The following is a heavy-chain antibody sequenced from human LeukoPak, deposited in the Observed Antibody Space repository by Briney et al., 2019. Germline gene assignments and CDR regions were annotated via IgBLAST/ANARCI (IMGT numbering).Heavy chain of an antibody. CDR2: ISYEGGTQ. D-gene: IGHD3-10*01. J-gene: IGHJ5*02. CDR3: AKEGTPQVSTWYDL. V-gene: IGHV3-30*18. Sequence: PGGSLRLSCAASGFTFSTYNMNWVRQAPGKGLEWVAVISYEGGTQHYADSVKGRFIITRDNPRNTLYLQMNILRTEDTAVYYCAKEGTPQVSTWYDLWGQGTQVIVSS. CDR1: GFTFSTYN.